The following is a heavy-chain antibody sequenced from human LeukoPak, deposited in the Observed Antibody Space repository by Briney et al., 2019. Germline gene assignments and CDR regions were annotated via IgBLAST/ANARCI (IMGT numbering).Heavy chain of an antibody. CDR3: ARDLEWLYPGGAFDI. Sequence: ASVKVSCKASGYTFTGYYMHWVRQAPGQGLEWMGWINPNSGGTNYAQRFQGRVTMTRDTSISTAYMELSRLRSDDTAVYYCARDLEWLYPGGAFDIWGQGTMVTVSS. V-gene: IGHV1-2*02. CDR1: GYTFTGYY. D-gene: IGHD3-3*01. CDR2: INPNSGGT. J-gene: IGHJ3*02.